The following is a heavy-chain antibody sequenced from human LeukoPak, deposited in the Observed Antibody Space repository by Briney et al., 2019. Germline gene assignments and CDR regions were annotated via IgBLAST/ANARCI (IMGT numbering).Heavy chain of an antibody. V-gene: IGHV1-2*02. D-gene: IGHD3-3*01. Sequence: GASMKVSCKASGYTFTDYYMHWVRQAPGQGLEWMGWINPNSGGTNYAQKFQGRVTMTRDTSISTAYMELSRLRSGDTAVYYCARTYYDFWSGYYSSGDDDYWGQGTLVTVSS. CDR2: INPNSGGT. CDR3: ARTYYDFWSGYYSSGDDDY. J-gene: IGHJ4*02. CDR1: GYTFTDYY.